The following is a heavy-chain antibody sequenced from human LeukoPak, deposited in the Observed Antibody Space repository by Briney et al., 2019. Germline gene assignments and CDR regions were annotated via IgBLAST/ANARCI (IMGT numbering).Heavy chain of an antibody. Sequence: ASVKVSCKASGGTFSSYAISWVRQAPGQGLEWMGRIIPILGIANYAQKFPGRVTITADKSTSTAYMELSSLRSEDTAVYYCASGYCSSTSCYRMDFYYYGMDVWGQGTTVTVSS. D-gene: IGHD2-2*02. CDR3: ASGYCSSTSCYRMDFYYYGMDV. J-gene: IGHJ6*02. CDR2: IIPILGIA. V-gene: IGHV1-69*04. CDR1: GGTFSSYA.